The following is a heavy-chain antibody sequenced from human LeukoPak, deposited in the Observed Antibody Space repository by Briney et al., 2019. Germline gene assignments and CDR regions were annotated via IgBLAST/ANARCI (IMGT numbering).Heavy chain of an antibody. J-gene: IGHJ4*02. CDR3: AKGQSSSIDY. CDR1: GFTLDDYA. D-gene: IGHD6-13*01. Sequence: GRSLRLSCAASGFTLDDYAMHWVRQAPGKGLEGVSGISWNSGSIGYADSVKGRFTISRDNAKNSLYLQMNSLSAEDTALYYCAKGQSSSIDYWGQGTLVTVSS. V-gene: IGHV3-9*01. CDR2: ISWNSGSI.